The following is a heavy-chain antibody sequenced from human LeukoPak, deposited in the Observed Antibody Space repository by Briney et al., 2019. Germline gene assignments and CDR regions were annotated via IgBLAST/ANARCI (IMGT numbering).Heavy chain of an antibody. D-gene: IGHD2-15*01. CDR3: ANGGYCSGGSCYDSVLVIDY. CDR2: ISYDGSNK. Sequence: GGSLRLSCTASGFTFSSYGMHWVRQAPGKGLEWVAVISYDGSNKYYADSVKGRFTISRDNSKNTLYLQMNSLRAEDTAVYYCANGGYCSGGSCYDSVLVIDYWGQGTLVTVSS. J-gene: IGHJ4*02. V-gene: IGHV3-30*18. CDR1: GFTFSSYG.